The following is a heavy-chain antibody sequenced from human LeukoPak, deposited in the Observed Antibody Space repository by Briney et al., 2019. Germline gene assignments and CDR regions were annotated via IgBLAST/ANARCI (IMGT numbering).Heavy chain of an antibody. D-gene: IGHD6-19*01. CDR2: ISGSGGST. V-gene: IGHV3-23*01. Sequence: PGGSPRLSCAASGFTFSSYAMSWVRQAPGKGLEWVSAISGSGGSTYYADSVKGRFTISRDNSKNTLYLQMNSLRAEDTAVYYCAKYSAGTLYFDYWGQGTLVTVSS. J-gene: IGHJ4*02. CDR3: AKYSAGTLYFDY. CDR1: GFTFSSYA.